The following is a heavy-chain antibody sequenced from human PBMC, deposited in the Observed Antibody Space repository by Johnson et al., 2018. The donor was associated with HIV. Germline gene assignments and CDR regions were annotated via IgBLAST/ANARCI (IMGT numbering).Heavy chain of an antibody. CDR1: GFTFSSYA. Sequence: QVQLVESGGGVVQPGRSLRLSCAASGFTFSSYAMHWVRQAPGKGLEWMAVISYDGSNKYYADSVKGRFTISRDNSKNTLYLQMNSLRPEDTAAYYCATIAAHGAAFDIWGQGTVVTVSS. CDR3: ATIAAHGAAFDI. J-gene: IGHJ3*02. V-gene: IGHV3-30*03. CDR2: ISYDGSNK. D-gene: IGHD6-25*01.